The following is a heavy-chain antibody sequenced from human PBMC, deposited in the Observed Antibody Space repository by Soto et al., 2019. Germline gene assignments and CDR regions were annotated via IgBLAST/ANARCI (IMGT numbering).Heavy chain of an antibody. J-gene: IGHJ6*02. Sequence: QVQLVQSGAELKKPGVSVKVSCKASGYPFTTYFMNWVRQAPGQGLEWLGVINFSAGTTSYAQKFQGRVTMTRATPTRAAYMELSSLRSEDTAVYYCATPGQSSGWSSYAMGVWGQGTTVTVSS. D-gene: IGHD6-19*01. CDR2: INFSAGTT. CDR1: GYPFTTYF. CDR3: ATPGQSSGWSSYAMGV. V-gene: IGHV1-46*01.